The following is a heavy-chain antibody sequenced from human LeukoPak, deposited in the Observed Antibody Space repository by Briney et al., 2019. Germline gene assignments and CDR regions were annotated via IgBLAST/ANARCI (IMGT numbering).Heavy chain of an antibody. CDR1: GFTFSSYS. J-gene: IGHJ4*02. V-gene: IGHV3-48*01. Sequence: GGSLRLSCAASGFTFSSYSMNWVRQAPGKGLEWVSYITSSSSSTYYADSVKGRFTISRDNSKNTLFLQMNSLRAEDTAAYYCAKVRAPSGWFNSDYWGQGTLVTVSS. CDR2: ITSSSSST. CDR3: AKVRAPSGWFNSDY. D-gene: IGHD6-19*01.